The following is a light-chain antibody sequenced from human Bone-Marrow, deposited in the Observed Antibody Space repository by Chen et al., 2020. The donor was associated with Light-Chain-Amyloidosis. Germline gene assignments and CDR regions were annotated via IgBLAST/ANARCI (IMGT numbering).Light chain of an antibody. Sequence: SYELTQPPSVSVSPGQTARITCSGDDLPTKYAYWYQQKPGQAPVLVIHRDTERPSGISELFSGYRSGTTDTLTISGVQAVDEADFHCQSADSSGTYEVIFGGGTKLTVL. CDR2: RDT. CDR1: DLPTKY. V-gene: IGLV3-25*03. J-gene: IGLJ2*01. CDR3: QSADSSGTYEVI.